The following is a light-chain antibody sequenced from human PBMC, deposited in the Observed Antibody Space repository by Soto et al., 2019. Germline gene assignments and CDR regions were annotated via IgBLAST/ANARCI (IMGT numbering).Light chain of an antibody. CDR3: LQHNSYPYS. CDR2: AAS. J-gene: IGKJ2*03. Sequence: DIQMTQSPSSLSASVGDRVTITCRASQGIRNDLAWYQQKPRKAPKRLIYAASSLQSGVPSRFSGSGSGTEFTLTISSLQPEDFATYYCLQHNSYPYSFGQGTKLEIK. CDR1: QGIRND. V-gene: IGKV1-17*01.